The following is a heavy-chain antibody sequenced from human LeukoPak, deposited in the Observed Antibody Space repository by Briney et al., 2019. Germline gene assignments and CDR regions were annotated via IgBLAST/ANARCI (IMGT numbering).Heavy chain of an antibody. CDR3: ARNGSSGYFDY. Sequence: SETLSLTCAVSDYSISSGNYWGWIRQPPGKGLEWIGSVYHSGSTHYRPSLKSRVTISVDTSKNQFSLKLSSVTAADTAVYYCARNGSSGYFDYWGQGTLVTVSS. J-gene: IGHJ4*02. V-gene: IGHV4-38-2*01. CDR1: DYSISSGNY. CDR2: VYHSGST. D-gene: IGHD3-22*01.